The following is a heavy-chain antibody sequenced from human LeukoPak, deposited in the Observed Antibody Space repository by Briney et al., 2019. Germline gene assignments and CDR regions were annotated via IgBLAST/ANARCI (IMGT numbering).Heavy chain of an antibody. Sequence: GRSLRLSCAASGFTFSSYGMHWVRQAPGKGLEWVAVILYDGSNKYYADSVKGRFTISRDNSENTLYLQMNSLRAEDTAVYYCAKGAYYYDSSGYPRHYFDYWGQGTLVTVSS. CDR3: AKGAYYYDSSGYPRHYFDY. J-gene: IGHJ4*02. CDR1: GFTFSSYG. CDR2: ILYDGSNK. V-gene: IGHV3-33*06. D-gene: IGHD3-22*01.